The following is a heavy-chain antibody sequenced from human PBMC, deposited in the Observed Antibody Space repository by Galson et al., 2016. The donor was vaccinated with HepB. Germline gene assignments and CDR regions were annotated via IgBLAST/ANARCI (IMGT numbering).Heavy chain of an antibody. D-gene: IGHD3-22*01. CDR3: ARNYFGGTGYYFIPHY. J-gene: IGHJ4*02. Sequence: QSGAEVKKPGESLKISCEGSDYTFANFWIGWVRQMPGKGLEWVAIIYPRDSDTRYNPSFKGQVTISADTSISTAFLQWSSLKASDTAVYFCARNYFGGTGYYFIPHYWGQGTPVTVSA. CDR1: DYTFANFW. CDR2: IYPRDSDT. V-gene: IGHV5-51*01.